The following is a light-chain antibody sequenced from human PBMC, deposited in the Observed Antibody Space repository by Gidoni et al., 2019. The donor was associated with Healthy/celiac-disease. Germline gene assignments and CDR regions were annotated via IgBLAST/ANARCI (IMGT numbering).Light chain of an antibody. J-gene: IGLJ3*02. CDR3: SSDAGSNNLG. V-gene: IGLV2-8*01. Sequence: QSALTQPPAASGSPGQSVTNSCTGTSSDVDVYNYVSWYQQHPGKAPKLMIYEVSTRPRGVPDRFSGSTSANTASLTVSGLQAEDEADYYCSSDAGSNNLGFGGGTKLTVL. CDR2: EVS. CDR1: SSDVDVYNY.